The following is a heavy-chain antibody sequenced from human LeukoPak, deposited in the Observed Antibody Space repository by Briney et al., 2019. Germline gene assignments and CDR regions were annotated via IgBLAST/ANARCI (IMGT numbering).Heavy chain of an antibody. V-gene: IGHV4-59*01. CDR3: ARDVRAYSTSSSAFDI. CDR1: GGSISSYY. Sequence: SETLSLTCTVSGGSISSYYWSWIRQPPGKGLEWIGYIYYSGSTNYNPSLKSRVTISVDTSKNQFSLKLSSVTAADTAVYYCARDVRAYSTSSSAFDIWGQGTMVTVSS. J-gene: IGHJ3*02. D-gene: IGHD6-6*01. CDR2: IYYSGST.